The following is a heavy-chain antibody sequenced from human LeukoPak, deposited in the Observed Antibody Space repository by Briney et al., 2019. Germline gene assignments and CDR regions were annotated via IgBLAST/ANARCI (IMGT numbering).Heavy chain of an antibody. Sequence: SETLSLTCTVSGGSISSYYWSWIRQPPGKGLEWIGYIYYSGSTNYNPSLKSRVTISVDTSKNQFSLKLSSVTAADTAVYYCARTYYTYYYDSSGYYHASFDYWGQGTLVTVSS. D-gene: IGHD3-22*01. CDR2: IYYSGST. CDR1: GGSISSYY. CDR3: ARTYYTYYYDSSGYYHASFDY. J-gene: IGHJ4*02. V-gene: IGHV4-59*01.